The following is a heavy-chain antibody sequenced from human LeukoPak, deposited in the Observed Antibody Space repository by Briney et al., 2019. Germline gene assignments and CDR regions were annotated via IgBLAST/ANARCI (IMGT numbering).Heavy chain of an antibody. CDR2: IRSKANSYAT. V-gene: IGHV3-73*01. CDR1: GFTFSGSA. Sequence: PGGSLRLSCAASGFTFSGSAMHCVRQASGKGLEWVGRIRSKANSYATAYAASVKGRFTISRDDSKNTAYLQMNSLKTEDTAVYYCTRLKGGWAFDYWGQGALVTVSS. D-gene: IGHD5-12*01. CDR3: TRLKGGWAFDY. J-gene: IGHJ4*02.